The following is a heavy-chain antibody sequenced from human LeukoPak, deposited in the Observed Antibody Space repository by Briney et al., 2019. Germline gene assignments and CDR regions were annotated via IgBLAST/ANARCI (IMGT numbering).Heavy chain of an antibody. CDR3: ARESYGELYFDY. J-gene: IGHJ4*02. Sequence: PGGSLRLSCAASGFTFSSYAMHWVRQAPGKGLEWVAVISYDGSNKYYADSVKGRFTISRDNSKNTLYLQMNSLRAEDTAVYYCARESYGELYFDYWGQGSLVTVSS. CDR1: GFTFSSYA. V-gene: IGHV3-30-3*01. D-gene: IGHD4-17*01. CDR2: ISYDGSNK.